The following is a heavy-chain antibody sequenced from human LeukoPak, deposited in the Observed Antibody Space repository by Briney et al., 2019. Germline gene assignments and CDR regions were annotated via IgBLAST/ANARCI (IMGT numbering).Heavy chain of an antibody. J-gene: IGHJ4*02. Sequence: SETLSLTCTVSGSSISSYYWSWIRQPPGKGLEWIGYIYYSGSTNYNPSLKSRVTISIDTSKNQFSLKLSSVTAADTAVYYCTRGRAYYDSTGYYYWGRGILVTVSS. D-gene: IGHD3-22*01. CDR2: IYYSGST. CDR1: GSSISSYY. V-gene: IGHV4-59*01. CDR3: TRGRAYYDSTGYYY.